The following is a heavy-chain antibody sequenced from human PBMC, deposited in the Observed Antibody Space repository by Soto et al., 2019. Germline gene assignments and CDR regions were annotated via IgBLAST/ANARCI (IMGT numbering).Heavy chain of an antibody. D-gene: IGHD5-12*01. J-gene: IGHJ4*02. Sequence: EVQLVESGGGLVQPGGSLRLSCAASGFTFTNYWMTWVRQAPGKGLEWVANINQDGSEKYYVDSVKGRFTISRDNAENSLYLQMNSLRAEDTAVYYCARDGGNGGYDLLDYWGQGTLVTVSS. V-gene: IGHV3-7*05. CDR2: INQDGSEK. CDR1: GFTFTNYW. CDR3: ARDGGNGGYDLLDY.